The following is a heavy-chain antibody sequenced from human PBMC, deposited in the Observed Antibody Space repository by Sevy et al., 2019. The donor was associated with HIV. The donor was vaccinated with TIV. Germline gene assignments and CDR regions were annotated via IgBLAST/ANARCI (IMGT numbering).Heavy chain of an antibody. J-gene: IGHJ4*02. Sequence: ASVKVSCKASGYTFTGYYMHWVRQVPGQGLEWMGWINPNSGGTNYAQKFQGRVTMTRDTSISTAYMELSRLRSDDTAVYYCARDFTGYSSSWYSRFQDYWGQGTLVTVSS. CDR2: INPNSGGT. D-gene: IGHD6-13*01. V-gene: IGHV1-2*02. CDR1: GYTFTGYY. CDR3: ARDFTGYSSSWYSRFQDY.